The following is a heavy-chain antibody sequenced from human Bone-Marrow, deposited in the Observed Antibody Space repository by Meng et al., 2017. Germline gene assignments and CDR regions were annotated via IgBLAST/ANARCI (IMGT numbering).Heavy chain of an antibody. CDR3: ATGAAAADH. J-gene: IGHJ4*02. V-gene: IGHV3-15*01. Sequence: GEWVGYGGGLVKPGGSFRLSCVASGLSFTDVWMSWVRQAPGKGLEWVGRIKRNSDGGTIDYAAPVKGRFTISRDDSKNTLYLQMDSLITEDTAVYFCATGAAAADHWGQGTLVTVSS. CDR2: IKRNSDGGTI. CDR1: GLSFTDVW. D-gene: IGHD6-13*01.